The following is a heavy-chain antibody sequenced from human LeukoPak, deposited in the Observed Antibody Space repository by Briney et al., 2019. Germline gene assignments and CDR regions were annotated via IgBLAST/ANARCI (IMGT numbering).Heavy chain of an antibody. V-gene: IGHV3-23*01. CDR2: ISGSGGST. J-gene: IGHJ4*01. CDR1: GFTFSSYA. CDR3: AKDDVGDYVWGSYRSTPDY. Sequence: GGSLRLSCAASGFTFSSYAMSWVRQAPGKGLEWVSAISGSGGSTYYADSVKGRFTISRDNSKNTLYLQMNSLRAEDTAVYDCAKDDVGDYVWGSYRSTPDYWGHGTLVTVSS. D-gene: IGHD3-16*02.